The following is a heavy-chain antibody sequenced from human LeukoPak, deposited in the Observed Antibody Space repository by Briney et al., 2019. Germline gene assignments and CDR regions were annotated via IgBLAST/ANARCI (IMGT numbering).Heavy chain of an antibody. V-gene: IGHV3-30-3*01. CDR1: GFTFSSYA. D-gene: IGHD6-13*01. J-gene: IGHJ5*02. CDR3: ARVGGSSWYNWFDP. Sequence: GRSLRLSCAASGFTFSSYAMHWVRQAPGKGLEWVAVISYDGSNKYYADSVKGRFTISRDNSKNTLYLQMNSLRAEDTAVYYCARVGGSSWYNWFDPWGQGTLVTVSS. CDR2: ISYDGSNK.